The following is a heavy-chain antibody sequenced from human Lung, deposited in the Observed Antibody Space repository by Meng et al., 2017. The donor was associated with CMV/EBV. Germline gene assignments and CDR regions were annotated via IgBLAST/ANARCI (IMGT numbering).Heavy chain of an antibody. CDR3: ARGGYYDFWSGYSYYYYYGMDV. D-gene: IGHD3-3*01. V-gene: IGHV1-69*05. J-gene: IGHJ6*02. CDR2: IIPIFGTA. Sequence: SVKVSXKASGGTFSSYAISWVRQAPGQGLEWMGGIIPIFGTANYAQKFQGRVTITTDESTSTAYMELSSLRSEDTAVYYCARGGYYDFWSGYSYYYYYGMDVWGQGXTVTVSS. CDR1: GGTFSSYA.